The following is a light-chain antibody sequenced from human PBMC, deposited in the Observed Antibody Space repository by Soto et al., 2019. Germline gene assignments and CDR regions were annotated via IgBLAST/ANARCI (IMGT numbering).Light chain of an antibody. CDR1: QSVYSNY. J-gene: IGKJ4*01. V-gene: IGKV3D-20*01. CDR2: DAS. Sequence: EVVLTQSPATLSLSPGERATLSCGASQSVYSNYLAWYQQKPGLAPRLLIYDASSRATGIPDRFSGSGYGTDFTITISRLEPEDFAVYYCKHYGSSSRAFGGGTKGEIK. CDR3: KHYGSSSRA.